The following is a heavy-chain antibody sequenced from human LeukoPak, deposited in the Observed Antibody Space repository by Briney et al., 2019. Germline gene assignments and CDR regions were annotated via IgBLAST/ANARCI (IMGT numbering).Heavy chain of an antibody. Sequence: GESLKISCKGSGYSFTSYWIGWVRQMPGKGLEWMGIMYPGDSGTRYSPSFQGQVIMSADKSTSTAYLQWSSLKASDTAMYYCARPDTYNYGSLPDYWGQGTQVTVSS. CDR2: MYPGDSGT. CDR1: GYSFTSYW. CDR3: ARPDTYNYGSLPDY. J-gene: IGHJ4*02. V-gene: IGHV5-51*01. D-gene: IGHD5-18*01.